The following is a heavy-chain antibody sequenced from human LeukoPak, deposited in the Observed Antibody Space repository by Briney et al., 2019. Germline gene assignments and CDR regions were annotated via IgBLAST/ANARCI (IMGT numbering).Heavy chain of an antibody. CDR3: ARGRSKGDAFDI. CDR2: ISSSSSYI. V-gene: IGHV3-21*01. CDR1: GFTFSSYS. J-gene: IGHJ3*02. Sequence: GGSLRLSCAASGFTFSSYSMNRVRQAPGKGLEWVSSISSSSSYIYYADSVKGRFTISRDNAKNSLYLQMNSLRAEDTAVYYCARGRSKGDAFDIWGQGTMVTVSS.